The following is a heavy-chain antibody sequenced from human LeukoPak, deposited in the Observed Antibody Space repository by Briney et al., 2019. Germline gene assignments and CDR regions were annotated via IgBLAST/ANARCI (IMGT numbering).Heavy chain of an antibody. J-gene: IGHJ4*02. D-gene: IGHD1-26*01. V-gene: IGHV3-15*01. CDR2: IKSKTGGGTT. CDR3: TTETSGATTGFDY. CDR1: GFTFSNAW. Sequence: PGGSLRLSCAASGFTFSNAWMSWVRQAPGKGLEWVGRIKSKTGGGTTDYAAPVKGRFTISRDDSKNTLYLQMNSLKTEDTAVYYCTTETSGATTGFDYWGQGTLVTVSS.